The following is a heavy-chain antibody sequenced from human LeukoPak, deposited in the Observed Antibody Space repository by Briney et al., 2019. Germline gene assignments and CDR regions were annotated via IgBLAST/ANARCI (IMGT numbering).Heavy chain of an antibody. Sequence: APVKVSCKASGGTFSSYAISWVRQAPGQGLGWMGRIIPILGIANYAQKFQGRVTITADKSTSTAYMELSSLRSEDTAVYYCAGAYYDILTGYYAARGMDVWGQGTTVTVSS. J-gene: IGHJ6*02. CDR2: IIPILGIA. CDR1: GGTFSSYA. CDR3: AGAYYDILTGYYAARGMDV. D-gene: IGHD3-9*01. V-gene: IGHV1-69*04.